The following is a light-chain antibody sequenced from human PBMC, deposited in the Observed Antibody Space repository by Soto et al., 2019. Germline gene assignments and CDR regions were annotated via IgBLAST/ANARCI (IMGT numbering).Light chain of an antibody. CDR3: AAWDDSLSGVV. CDR2: RNN. V-gene: IGLV1-47*01. J-gene: IGLJ2*01. Sequence: QSVLTQPPSASGTPGQRVTISCSGSSTNIGSNYIYWYQQLPRTPPKLLIYRNNERPSGVPDRFSGSKSGTSASLAIIGLRSEDEADYHCAAWDDSLSGVVFGGGTKLTVL. CDR1: STNIGSNY.